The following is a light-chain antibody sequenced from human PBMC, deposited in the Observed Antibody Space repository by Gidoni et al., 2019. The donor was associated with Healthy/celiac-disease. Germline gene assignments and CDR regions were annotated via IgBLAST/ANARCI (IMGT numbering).Light chain of an antibody. CDR3: QQSYSTPLT. V-gene: IGKV1-39*01. CDR1: QSISSY. Sequence: DIQMTHSPSSLSASVGDRVTITCRARQSISSYLNWYQQKPGKAPKLLMYATSRLQSGIPSRCSGSGSGTDFTLTISSLQPEDFATYYCQQSYSTPLTFGPGTKVDIK. J-gene: IGKJ3*01. CDR2: ATS.